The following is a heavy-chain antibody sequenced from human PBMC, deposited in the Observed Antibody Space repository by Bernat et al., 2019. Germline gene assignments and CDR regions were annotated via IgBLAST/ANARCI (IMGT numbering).Heavy chain of an antibody. D-gene: IGHD3-10*01. V-gene: IGHV3-30*18. CDR1: GFTFSSCG. J-gene: IGHJ4*02. Sequence: QVQLVESGGGVVQPGRSLRLSCAASGFTFSSCGMHWVRQAPGKGLEWVAFISYDGSNQYYTDSVKGRFTISRDESKNTLYLQMNGLRAEDTAVYYCAKDPLLYGSGSYYVDYWGQGTLVTVSS. CDR3: AKDPLLYGSGSYYVDY. CDR2: ISYDGSNQ.